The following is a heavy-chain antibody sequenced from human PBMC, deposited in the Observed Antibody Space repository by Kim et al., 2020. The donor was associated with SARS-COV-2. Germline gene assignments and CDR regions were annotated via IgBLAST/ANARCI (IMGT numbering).Heavy chain of an antibody. CDR3: ARETVIAANYYGMDV. Sequence: ASVKVFCKASGNIFTTYGISWVRQAPGQGLEWMGRISNYNGNTNYAQKLHDRVTMTTDTSTSTAYMELRSLRSDDTAVYYCARETVIAANYYGMDVWGQG. V-gene: IGHV1-18*01. J-gene: IGHJ6*02. CDR2: ISNYNGNT. D-gene: IGHD4-4*01. CDR1: GNIFTTYG.